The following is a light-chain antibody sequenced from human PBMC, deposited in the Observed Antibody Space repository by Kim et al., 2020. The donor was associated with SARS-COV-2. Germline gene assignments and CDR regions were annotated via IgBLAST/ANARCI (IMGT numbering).Light chain of an antibody. J-gene: IGKJ2*01. Sequence: SASVGDRVTITCRASQSISSWLAWYQQKPGKAPKLLLYKASSLESVVPSRFSGSGSGTEFTLTISSLQPDDFATYYCQQYNSSPYTFGQGTKLEI. CDR2: KAS. V-gene: IGKV1-5*03. CDR3: QQYNSSPYT. CDR1: QSISSW.